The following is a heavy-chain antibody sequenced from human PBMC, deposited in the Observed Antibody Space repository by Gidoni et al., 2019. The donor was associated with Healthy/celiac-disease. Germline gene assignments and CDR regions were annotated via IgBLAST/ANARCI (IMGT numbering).Heavy chain of an antibody. CDR3: AREGIMITFGGAWFSY. CDR2: ISYDGSNK. Sequence: QVQLVESGGGVVQPGRSLRLSCAAPGFTFSSYAMHWVRQAPGKGLEWVAVISYDGSNKYYADSVKGRFTISRDNSKNTLYLQMNSLRAEDTAVYYCAREGIMITFGGAWFSYWGQGTLVTVSS. J-gene: IGHJ4*02. D-gene: IGHD3-16*01. V-gene: IGHV3-30-3*01. CDR1: GFTFSSYA.